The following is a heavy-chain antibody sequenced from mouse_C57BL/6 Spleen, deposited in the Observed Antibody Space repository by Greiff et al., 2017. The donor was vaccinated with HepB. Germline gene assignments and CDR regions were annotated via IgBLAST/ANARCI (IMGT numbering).Heavy chain of an antibody. V-gene: IGHV5-17*01. Sequence: EVKLVESGGGLVKPGGSLKLSCAASGFTFSDYGMHWVRQAPEKGLEWVAYISSGSSTIYYADTVKGRFTISRDNAKNTLFLQMTSLRSEDTAMYYCARELTTVVDWYFDVWGTGTTVTVSS. D-gene: IGHD1-1*01. CDR1: GFTFSDYG. J-gene: IGHJ1*03. CDR2: ISSGSSTI. CDR3: ARELTTVVDWYFDV.